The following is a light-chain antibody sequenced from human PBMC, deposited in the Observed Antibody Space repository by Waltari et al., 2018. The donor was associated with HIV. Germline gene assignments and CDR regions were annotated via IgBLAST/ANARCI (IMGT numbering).Light chain of an antibody. CDR2: EES. CDR1: QSISTW. Sequence: DIQMTQSPSTLSASVADRVTITCRASQSISTWLAWYQQKPGKGPNLLIYEESTLESGVPSMFSGSGSGTEFTLTISSLQADDFATYYCQQYHDYWTFGQGTKVEIK. J-gene: IGKJ1*01. V-gene: IGKV1-5*03. CDR3: QQYHDYWT.